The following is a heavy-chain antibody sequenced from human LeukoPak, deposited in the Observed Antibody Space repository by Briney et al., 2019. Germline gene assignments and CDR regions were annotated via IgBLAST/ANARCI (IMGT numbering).Heavy chain of an antibody. CDR3: ARGLGNSGSG. Sequence: SETLSLTCAVYGGSFSGYYWSWIRQPPGKGLEWIGEINHSGSTNYNPSLKSRVTISVDTSKNQFSLKLSSVTAADTAVYYCARGLGNSGSGWGQGTLVTVSS. V-gene: IGHV4-34*01. D-gene: IGHD2-15*01. J-gene: IGHJ4*02. CDR2: INHSGST. CDR1: GGSFSGYY.